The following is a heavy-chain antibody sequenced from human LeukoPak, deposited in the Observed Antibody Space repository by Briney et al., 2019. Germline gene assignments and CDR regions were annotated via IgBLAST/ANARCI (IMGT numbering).Heavy chain of an antibody. D-gene: IGHD4-17*01. CDR3: ARGDDFDDYGNWFDP. J-gene: IGHJ5*02. Sequence: GGSLRLSCAASGFTFSSYSMNWVRQAPGKGLEGVAYIRSSSSTIYYVDSVKGRFTISRDNAKNSLYLQMNSLRDEDTAVYYCARGDDFDDYGNWFDPWGQGTLVTVSS. V-gene: IGHV3-48*02. CDR1: GFTFSSYS. CDR2: IRSSSSTI.